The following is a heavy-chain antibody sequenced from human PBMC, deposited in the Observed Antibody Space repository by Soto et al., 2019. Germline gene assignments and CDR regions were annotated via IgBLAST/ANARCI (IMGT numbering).Heavy chain of an antibody. J-gene: IGHJ4*02. CDR1: RFTFSNYG. Sequence: GGSLRLSCAASRFTFSNYGMHWVRQAPGKGLEWVAVIWYDGSYKYYADSVKGRFTISRDNSRTTLYLQMNSLRAEDTAVYYCAKDEGRYTYGLRDCWGQGTLGTVS. V-gene: IGHV3-33*06. CDR3: AKDEGRYTYGLRDC. CDR2: IWYDGSYK. D-gene: IGHD5-18*01.